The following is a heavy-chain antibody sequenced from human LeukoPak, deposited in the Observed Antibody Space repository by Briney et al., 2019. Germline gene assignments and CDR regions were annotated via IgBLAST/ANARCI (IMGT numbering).Heavy chain of an antibody. J-gene: IGHJ4*02. CDR1: GYRFPNYW. Sequence: PGESLKISCQGPGYRFPNYWIGWVRQIPGKGPEGMGINHPGDSHARYRPSFQGQVTISAHQPIRTPYLQWRSLNASHAAMYYCARLLTSATWGAFDIWGEGTLVTVSS. CDR3: ARLLTSATWGAFDI. V-gene: IGHV5-51*01. D-gene: IGHD2-2*01. CDR2: NHPGDSHA.